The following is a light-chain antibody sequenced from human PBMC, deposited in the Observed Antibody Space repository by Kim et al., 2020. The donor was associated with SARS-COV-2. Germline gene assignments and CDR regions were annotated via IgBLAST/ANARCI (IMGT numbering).Light chain of an antibody. V-gene: IGLV1-40*01. CDR1: SSNIGAPYD. CDR3: QSYDISLSGSKV. CDR2: HNN. J-gene: IGLJ3*02. Sequence: QSVLTQPPPVSGAPGQRVTISCTGSSSNIGAPYDVHWYQQLPGTAPKLLIYHNNNRPSGVPDRFSGSKSGTSASLAITGLQAEDEADYYCQSYDISLSGSKVFGGGTKLTVL.